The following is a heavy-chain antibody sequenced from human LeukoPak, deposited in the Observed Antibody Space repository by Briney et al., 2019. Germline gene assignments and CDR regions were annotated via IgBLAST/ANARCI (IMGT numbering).Heavy chain of an antibody. CDR3: AKVMAAAGTWFFDY. V-gene: IGHV3-23*01. D-gene: IGHD6-13*01. Sequence: GGSLKLSCVASGFTFSSYAMSWVRQAPGKGLESVSSARDSGGITYYADSAKGRFTISRDSSKNTLHLQMNSLRAEDTAVYYCAKVMAAAGTWFFDYWSQGTLVTVSS. CDR1: GFTFSSYA. CDR2: ARDSGGIT. J-gene: IGHJ4*02.